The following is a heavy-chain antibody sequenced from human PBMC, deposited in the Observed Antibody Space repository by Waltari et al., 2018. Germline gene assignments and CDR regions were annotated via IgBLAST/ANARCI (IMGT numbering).Heavy chain of an antibody. V-gene: IGHV3-30*04. CDR3: ARSLRFFDCPDGY. Sequence: QVQLVESGGGVVQPGGSLRLSGAAPGCPFTRDAVHWVRQAPGKGLEWVAVISYDGSNKFNADSVKGRFTISRDNSKSTLYLQMNSLRVEDTALYYCARSLRFFDCPDGYWGQGTLVTVSS. CDR1: GCPFTRDA. CDR2: ISYDGSNK. J-gene: IGHJ4*02. D-gene: IGHD3-9*01.